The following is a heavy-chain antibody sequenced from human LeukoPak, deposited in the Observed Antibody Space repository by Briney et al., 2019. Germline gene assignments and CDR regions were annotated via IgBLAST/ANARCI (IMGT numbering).Heavy chain of an antibody. CDR2: TVGGRPDT. V-gene: IGHV3-23*01. J-gene: IGHJ4*02. CDR1: GFTFSNYA. D-gene: IGHD2-8*02. CDR3: TKAPLRSCSGAFCYPFDY. Sequence: GGSLRLSCAASGFTFSNYAMSWVRQTPGKGLEWVAATVGGRPDTYHAESVKGRFTVSRDDSRDTLFLQMNRLSVDDTAIYYCTKAPLRSCSGAFCYPFDYWGQGTLVTVSS.